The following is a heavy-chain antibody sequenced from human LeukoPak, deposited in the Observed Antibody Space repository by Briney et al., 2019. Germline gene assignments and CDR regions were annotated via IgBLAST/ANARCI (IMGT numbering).Heavy chain of an antibody. Sequence: SETLSLTCTVSGGSISSSSYYWGWIRQPPGKGLEWIGSIYYSGSTYYNPSLKSRVTVSVDTSKNQFSLKLSSVTAADTAVYYCARDDYGGTRYWGQGTLVTVSS. CDR2: IYYSGST. CDR3: ARDDYGGTRY. D-gene: IGHD4/OR15-4a*01. J-gene: IGHJ4*02. CDR1: GGSISSSSYY. V-gene: IGHV4-39*02.